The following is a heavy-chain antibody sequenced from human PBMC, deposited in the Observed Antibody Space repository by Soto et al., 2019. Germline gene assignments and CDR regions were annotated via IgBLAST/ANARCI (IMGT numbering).Heavy chain of an antibody. CDR1: GFTFSNYD. D-gene: IGHD6-13*01. Sequence: QVQLVESGGSVVQPGRSLGLSCAASGFTFSNYDMHWVRQAPGKGLEWVAFIWYDGTNKYYADSVKGRFTISRDNSKNTLYLQMNSLRAEDTAIHYCARDPRDSSSSIDYWGQGTLVTVSS. CDR3: ARDPRDSSSSIDY. J-gene: IGHJ4*02. CDR2: IWYDGTNK. V-gene: IGHV3-33*01.